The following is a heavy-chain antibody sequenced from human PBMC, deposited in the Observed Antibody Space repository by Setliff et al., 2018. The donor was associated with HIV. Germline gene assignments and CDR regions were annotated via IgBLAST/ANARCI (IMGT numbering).Heavy chain of an antibody. J-gene: IGHJ6*02. Sequence: PSETLSLTCTVSGASVNSNNYYWGWIRQPPGKGLEWIASIYYSGTTYYNPSLKSRVTISVDTSKNQFSLKLSSVTAADTAVYYCARRSIVGVARGFYYYNLDVWGQGTTVTVSS. CDR3: ARRSIVGVARGFYYYNLDV. D-gene: IGHD1-26*01. V-gene: IGHV4-39*01. CDR2: IYYSGTT. CDR1: GASVNSNNYY.